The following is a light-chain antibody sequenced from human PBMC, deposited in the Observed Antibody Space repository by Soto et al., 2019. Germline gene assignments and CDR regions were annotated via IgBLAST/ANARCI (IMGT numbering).Light chain of an antibody. CDR3: QQYDNLLLT. J-gene: IGKJ4*01. Sequence: DIQMTQSPSSLSASVGDRVTITCQATQDINNYLNWYQQKPGKAPKLLIYDASNLETGVPSRFSGSGSGTDFTFTITSLQPEEFATYYCQQYDNLLLTFGGGTKVEI. V-gene: IGKV1-33*01. CDR2: DAS. CDR1: QDINNY.